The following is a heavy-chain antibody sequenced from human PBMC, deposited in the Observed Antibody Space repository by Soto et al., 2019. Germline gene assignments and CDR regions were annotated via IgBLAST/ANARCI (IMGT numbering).Heavy chain of an antibody. D-gene: IGHD3-3*01. V-gene: IGHV1-69*06. CDR2: IIPIFGTA. Sequence: QVQLVQSGAEVKKPGSSVKVSCKASGGTFSSYAISWVRQAPGQGLEWMGGIIPIFGTANYAQKFQGRVTITADKSTSTAYMEVSSLRSEDTAVYYCARVRYDFWSGRSYNWFDPWGQGTLVTVSS. J-gene: IGHJ5*02. CDR1: GGTFSSYA. CDR3: ARVRYDFWSGRSYNWFDP.